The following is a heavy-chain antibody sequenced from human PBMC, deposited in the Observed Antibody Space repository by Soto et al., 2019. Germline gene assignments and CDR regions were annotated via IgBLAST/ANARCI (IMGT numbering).Heavy chain of an antibody. CDR1: GYTFTSYG. CDR3: ARVVPFYDYIWGSYRYPSYYFDY. J-gene: IGHJ4*02. V-gene: IGHV1-18*01. Sequence: QVQLVQSGAEVKKPGASVKVSCKASGYTFTSYGISWVRQAPGQGLEWMGWISAYNATTNYAQNLQGRVTMTHDASTSTAYMELRSLRSDDTAVYYCARVVPFYDYIWGSYRYPSYYFDYWGQGTLVTVCS. D-gene: IGHD3-16*02. CDR2: ISAYNATT.